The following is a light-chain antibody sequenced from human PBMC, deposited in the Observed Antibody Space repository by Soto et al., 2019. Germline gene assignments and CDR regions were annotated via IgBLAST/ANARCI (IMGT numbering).Light chain of an antibody. Sequence: EVVMTQSPATLSVSPGERATLSCRASESVSSNLAWYQQRPGQAPRLVIYGASTRATGIPARFSGGGSGTEFTLTISSLQSEDFAVYYCQQHFNGPITFGQGTRLDIK. CDR2: GAS. CDR1: ESVSSN. J-gene: IGKJ5*01. CDR3: QQHFNGPIT. V-gene: IGKV3-15*01.